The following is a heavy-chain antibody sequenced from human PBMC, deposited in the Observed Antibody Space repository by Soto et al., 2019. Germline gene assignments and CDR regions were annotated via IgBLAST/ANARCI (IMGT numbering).Heavy chain of an antibody. Sequence: SETLSLTCAVSGYSISSGYYWGWIRQPPGKGLEWIGSICHSGSTYYNPSLKSRVTISVDTSKNQFSLKLSSVTAADTAVYYCARDWVTMVRGDNWFDPWGQGTLVTVSS. V-gene: IGHV4-38-2*02. J-gene: IGHJ5*02. CDR1: GYSISSGYY. D-gene: IGHD3-10*01. CDR3: ARDWVTMVRGDNWFDP. CDR2: ICHSGST.